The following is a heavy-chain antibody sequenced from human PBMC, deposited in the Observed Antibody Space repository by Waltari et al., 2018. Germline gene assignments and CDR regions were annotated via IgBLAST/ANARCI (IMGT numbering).Heavy chain of an antibody. Sequence: QVQLVQSGAEVKKPGSSVKVSCKASGGTFSSYAISWVRQAPGQGLEWMGGIIPILGIANYAQKFQGRVTITADKSTSTAYMELSSLRSEDTAVYYCARDGSHAFYYGSGSYYSDAFDIWGQGTMVTVSS. V-gene: IGHV1-69*10. J-gene: IGHJ3*02. CDR3: ARDGSHAFYYGSGSYYSDAFDI. CDR1: GGTFSSYA. D-gene: IGHD3-10*01. CDR2: IIPILGIA.